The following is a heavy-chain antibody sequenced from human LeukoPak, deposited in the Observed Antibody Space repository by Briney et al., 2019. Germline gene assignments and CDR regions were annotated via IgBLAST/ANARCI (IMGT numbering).Heavy chain of an antibody. CDR1: GFTFSSYA. D-gene: IGHD5-12*01. V-gene: IGHV3-23*01. CDR2: ISNSGGRT. Sequence: GALRLSCAASGFTFSSYAMSWVRQAPGKGLEWVSSISNSGGRTFYTDSVKGRFTISRDNSKITLYLQMNSLRAEDTAVYYCAKSYNGYESKPDYWGQGTLVTVSS. CDR3: AKSYNGYESKPDY. J-gene: IGHJ4*02.